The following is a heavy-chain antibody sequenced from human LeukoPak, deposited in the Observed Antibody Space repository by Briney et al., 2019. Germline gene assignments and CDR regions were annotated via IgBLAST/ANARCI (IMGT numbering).Heavy chain of an antibody. CDR3: ARELGSYEGGYYGMDV. CDR2: INEDGSEK. J-gene: IGHJ6*02. CDR1: GFTVSSNY. V-gene: IGHV3-7*01. Sequence: AGGSLRLSCAASGFTVSSNYMSWVRRAPGKGLEWVANINEDGSEKNYVESLKGRFTISRDNAKNSLYLQMNSLRAEDTALYYCARELGSYEGGYYGMDVWGQGTTVTVSS. D-gene: IGHD1-26*01.